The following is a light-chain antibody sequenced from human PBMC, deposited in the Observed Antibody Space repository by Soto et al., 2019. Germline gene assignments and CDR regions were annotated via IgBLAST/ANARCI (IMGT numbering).Light chain of an antibody. CDR1: QTISGW. CDR3: QQLNSYPIT. V-gene: IGKV1-5*01. CDR2: AAS. Sequence: DIQMTQSPSTLSGSVGDSVTITCRASQTISGWLAWYQQKPGKAPKLLIYAASTLQSGVPSRFSGSGSGTDFTLTISSLQPEDFATYYCQQLNSYPITFGQGTRLEIK. J-gene: IGKJ5*01.